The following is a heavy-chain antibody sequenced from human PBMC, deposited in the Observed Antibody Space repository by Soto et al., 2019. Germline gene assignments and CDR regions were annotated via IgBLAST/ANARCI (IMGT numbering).Heavy chain of an antibody. J-gene: IGHJ4*02. CDR1: GFTFSSYA. CDR3: AKDVLVFSLVGGLDY. Sequence: GGSLRLSCAASGFTFSSYAMSWVRQAPGKGLEWVSSTTGSAISTYYADSVKGRLTISRDNSKNTVYLQMNSLRAEDTAVYYCAKDVLVFSLVGGLDYWGQGTLVTVSS. CDR2: TTGSAIST. V-gene: IGHV3-23*01. D-gene: IGHD1-26*01.